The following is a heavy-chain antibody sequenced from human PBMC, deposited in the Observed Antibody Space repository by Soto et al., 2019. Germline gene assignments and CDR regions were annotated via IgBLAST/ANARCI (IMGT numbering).Heavy chain of an antibody. V-gene: IGHV3-15*07. CDR2: IKSEADGGTT. CDR3: TTDRF. Sequence: EVQLVESGGDLVKPGGSLSLSCAASGFTFTNAWMNWFRQAPGKGLEWVGRIKSEADGGTTDYAAPVKGRFTISRDDSKNTLYLQLNSLKTEDSAMYYCTTDRFWGQGTLVTVSS. D-gene: IGHD3-3*01. J-gene: IGHJ4*02. CDR1: GFTFTNAW.